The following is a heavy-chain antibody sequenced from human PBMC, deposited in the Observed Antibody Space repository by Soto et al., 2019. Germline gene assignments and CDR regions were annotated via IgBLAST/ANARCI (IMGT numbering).Heavy chain of an antibody. CDR3: ARDNRAYGMDV. Sequence: SETLSLTCTVSGGSISSGDYYWSLIRQPPGKGLEWIGYIYYSGSTYYNPSLKSRVTISVDTSKNQFSLKLSSVTAADTAVYYCARDNRAYGMDVWGQGTTVTVSS. D-gene: IGHD2-21*01. CDR1: GGSISSGDYY. J-gene: IGHJ6*02. CDR2: IYYSGST. V-gene: IGHV4-30-4*01.